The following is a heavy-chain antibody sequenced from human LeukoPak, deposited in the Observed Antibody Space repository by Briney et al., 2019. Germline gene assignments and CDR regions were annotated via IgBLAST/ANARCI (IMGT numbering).Heavy chain of an antibody. D-gene: IGHD4-17*01. V-gene: IGHV4-34*01. CDR2: INHSGST. CDR1: GGSFSGYY. Sequence: SETLSLTCSVSGGSFSGYYWSWIRQPPGKGLEWIGEINHSGSTNYNPSLKSRVTISVDTSKNQFSLKLSSVTAADTAVYYCARGRLEETTVTTTDDYWGQGTLVTVSS. CDR3: ARGRLEETTVTTTDDY. J-gene: IGHJ4*02.